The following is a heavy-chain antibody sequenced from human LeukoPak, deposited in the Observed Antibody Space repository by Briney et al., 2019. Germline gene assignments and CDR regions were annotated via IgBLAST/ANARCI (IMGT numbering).Heavy chain of an antibody. CDR1: GGSVSDYY. CDR3: ASQIYDILTGYLENFDY. V-gene: IGHV4-59*02. Sequence: SETLSLTCTISGGSVSDYYWSWIRQSPGKGLEWIGTIYYSGSTYYNPSLKSRVTISVDTSKNQFSLKLSSVTAADTAVYYCASQIYDILTGYLENFDYWGQGTLVTVSS. D-gene: IGHD3-9*01. CDR2: IYYSGST. J-gene: IGHJ4*02.